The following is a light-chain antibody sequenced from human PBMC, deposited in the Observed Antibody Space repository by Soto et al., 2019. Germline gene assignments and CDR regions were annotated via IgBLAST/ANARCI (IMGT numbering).Light chain of an antibody. V-gene: IGKV3-20*01. CDR2: GAS. CDR3: QHYGNLPKYT. Sequence: EIVLTQSPGTLSLSPGERATLSCRASQSVGTNQIAWYQQKPGQAPRLLIYGASTRATGIPYRFGGSGSGTDFTLTINRLEPEDSAVYYGQHYGNLPKYTFGQGTKLAIK. CDR1: QSVGTNQ. J-gene: IGKJ2*01.